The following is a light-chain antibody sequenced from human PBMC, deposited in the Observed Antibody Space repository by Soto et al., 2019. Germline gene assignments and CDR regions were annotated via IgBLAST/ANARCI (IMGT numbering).Light chain of an antibody. CDR1: SSDVGSYNA. J-gene: IGLJ3*02. CDR3: CSYAGSGAWV. CDR2: EGN. Sequence: QSALTQPASVSGSPGQSITISCTGSSSDVGSYNAVSWYQQHPGKAPKLMMYEGNKRPSGVSNRFSGSKSGNTASRTSSGLQAEDEAAYYCCSYAGSGAWVFGGGTKLTVL. V-gene: IGLV2-23*01.